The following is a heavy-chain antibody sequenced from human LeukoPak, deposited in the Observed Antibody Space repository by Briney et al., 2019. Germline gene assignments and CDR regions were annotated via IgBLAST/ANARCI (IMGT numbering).Heavy chain of an antibody. CDR2: FDPEDGET. J-gene: IGHJ4*02. CDR3: ATGQVYCSSTSCYHDY. D-gene: IGHD2-2*01. V-gene: IGHV1-24*01. Sequence: ASVKVSCKVSGYTLTELSMHWVRQAPGKGLEWMGGFDPEDGETIYAQKFQGRVTMTEDTSTDAAYMELSSLRSEDTAVYYCATGQVYCSSTSCYHDYWGQGTLVTASS. CDR1: GYTLTELS.